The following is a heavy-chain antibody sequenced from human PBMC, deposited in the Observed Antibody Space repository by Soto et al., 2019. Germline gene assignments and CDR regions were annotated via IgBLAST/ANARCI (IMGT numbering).Heavy chain of an antibody. CDR2: ISYDGNNK. D-gene: IGHD5-18*01. CDR1: GFIFSDFG. Sequence: QVNLVESGGGVVQPGRSLRLSCEASGFIFSDFGMHWVRQAPGKGLECVAVISYDGNNKYYAQSVKGRFTISRDNSKNSLLLNMDSLRPEDTAVYHCVKGDLDTAVVNSPDAFDFWGPGKLVTVS. CDR3: VKGDLDTAVVNSPDAFDF. J-gene: IGHJ3*01. V-gene: IGHV3-30*18.